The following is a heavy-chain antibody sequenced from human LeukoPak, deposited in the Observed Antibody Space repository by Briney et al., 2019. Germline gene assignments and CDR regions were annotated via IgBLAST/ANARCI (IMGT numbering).Heavy chain of an antibody. CDR1: GFTFSSYW. J-gene: IGHJ4*02. Sequence: PGGSLRLSCAASGFTFSSYWMSWVRQAPGKGLEWVANIKQDGSEKYYVDSVKARFTISRDNAKNSLYLQMNSLRAEDTAVYYCARARARDYFDYWGQGTLVTVSS. V-gene: IGHV3-7*01. CDR3: ARARARDYFDY. CDR2: IKQDGSEK.